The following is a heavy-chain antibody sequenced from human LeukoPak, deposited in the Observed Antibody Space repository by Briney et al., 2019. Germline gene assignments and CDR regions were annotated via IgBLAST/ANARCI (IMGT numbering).Heavy chain of an antibody. CDR3: ARHSSGWYWFDY. D-gene: IGHD6-19*01. Sequence: KSSETLSLTCTVSGGSISSGDYYWSWIRQPPGKGLEWIGYIYYSGSTYYNPSLKSRVTISVDTSKNQFSLKLYSVTAADTAVYYCARHSSGWYWFDYWGQGTLVTVSS. CDR1: GGSISSGDYY. V-gene: IGHV4-30-4*01. CDR2: IYYSGST. J-gene: IGHJ4*02.